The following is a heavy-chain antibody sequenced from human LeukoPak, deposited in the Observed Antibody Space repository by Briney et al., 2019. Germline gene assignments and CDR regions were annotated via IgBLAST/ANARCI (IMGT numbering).Heavy chain of an antibody. V-gene: IGHV3-7*01. J-gene: IGHJ4*02. Sequence: GGSLRLSCAASGFTFSSYWMSWVRQAPGKGLEWVANIKQDGSEKYYVDSVKGRFTISRDNAKNSLYLQMNSLRAEDTAVYYCARETYYYDSSGYYYPSSFDYWGQGTLVTVSS. CDR1: GFTFSSYW. CDR3: ARETYYYDSSGYYYPSSFDY. CDR2: IKQDGSEK. D-gene: IGHD3-22*01.